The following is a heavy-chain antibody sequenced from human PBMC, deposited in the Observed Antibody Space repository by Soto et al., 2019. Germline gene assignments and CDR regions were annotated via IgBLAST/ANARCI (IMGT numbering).Heavy chain of an antibody. D-gene: IGHD2-15*01. CDR3: ARPMAGYCSGGSCPGSAFDI. CDR2: INHSGST. CDR1: GGSFSGYY. J-gene: IGHJ3*02. Sequence: SETLSLTCAVYGGSFSGYYWSWIRQPPGKGLEWIGEINHSGSTNYNPSLKGRVTISVDTSKNQFSLKLSSVTAADTAVYYCARPMAGYCSGGSCPGSAFDIWGQGTMVT. V-gene: IGHV4-34*01.